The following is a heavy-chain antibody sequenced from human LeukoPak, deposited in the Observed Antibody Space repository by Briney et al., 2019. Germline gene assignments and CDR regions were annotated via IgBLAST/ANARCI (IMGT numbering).Heavy chain of an antibody. CDR3: ARDQTSYSSGWYNYYYGMDV. J-gene: IGHJ6*02. CDR1: GGSFSSYY. CDR2: INHSGST. V-gene: IGHV4-34*01. Sequence: SETLSLTCAVYGGSFSSYYWSWIRQPPGKGLEWIGEINHSGSTNYNPSLKSRVTISVDTSKNQFSLKVNSVTAADTAVYYCARDQTSYSSGWYNYYYGMDVWGQGTTVTVSS. D-gene: IGHD6-19*01.